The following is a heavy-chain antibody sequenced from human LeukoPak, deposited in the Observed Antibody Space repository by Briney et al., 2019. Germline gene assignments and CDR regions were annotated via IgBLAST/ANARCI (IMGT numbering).Heavy chain of an antibody. D-gene: IGHD1-14*01. CDR3: TRYNNDHFDY. CDR1: GFTFGGYG. Sequence: GGSLRLSCAGSGFTFGGYGMHWFRQTPGKGLEWVAVIAYDGSRAFYADSVKGRFTISRDNSKNTMSVQMDDPRAEDTAVYYCTRYNNDHFDYWGQGTLVTVSS. CDR2: IAYDGSRA. V-gene: IGHV3-33*01. J-gene: IGHJ4*02.